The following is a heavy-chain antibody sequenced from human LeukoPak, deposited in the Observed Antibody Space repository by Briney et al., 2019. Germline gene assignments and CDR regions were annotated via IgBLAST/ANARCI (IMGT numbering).Heavy chain of an antibody. D-gene: IGHD2-8*01. J-gene: IGHJ1*01. Sequence: SVKVSCKASGGTFSSYAISWVRQAPGQGLEWMGGIIPIFGTANYAQKFQGRVTITADESTSTAYMELSSLRSEDTAVYYCARDLGYCTNGVCFQFQHWGQGTLVTVSS. V-gene: IGHV1-69*13. CDR2: IIPIFGTA. CDR3: ARDLGYCTNGVCFQFQH. CDR1: GGTFSSYA.